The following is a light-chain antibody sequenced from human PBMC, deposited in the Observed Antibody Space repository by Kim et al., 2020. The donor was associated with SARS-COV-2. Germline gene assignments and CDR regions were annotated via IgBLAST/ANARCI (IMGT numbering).Light chain of an antibody. Sequence: PGKTARNNSRGDIRAEKYVRWFQQRPGQAPLLIIYKDIERPSGIPERFSGSRSGTIVTLTISGAQVEDEADYYCYTAADDSLGMFGGGTQLTVL. CDR3: YTAADDSLGM. V-gene: IGLV3-27*01. J-gene: IGLJ3*02. CDR2: KDI. CDR1: IRAEKY.